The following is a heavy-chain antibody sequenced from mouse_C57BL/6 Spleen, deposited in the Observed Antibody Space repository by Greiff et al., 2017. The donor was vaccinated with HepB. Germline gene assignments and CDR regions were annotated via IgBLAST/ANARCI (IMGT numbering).Heavy chain of an antibody. V-gene: IGHV1-82*01. D-gene: IGHD2-3*01. CDR3: ARDGYYPGYFDY. Sequence: QVQLKQSGPELVKPGASVKISCKASGYAFSSSWMNWVKQRPGKGLEWIGRIYPGDGDTNYNGKFKGKATLTADKSSSTAYMQLSSLTSEDSAVYFCARDGYYPGYFDYWGQGTTLTVSS. CDR2: IYPGDGDT. J-gene: IGHJ2*01. CDR1: GYAFSSSW.